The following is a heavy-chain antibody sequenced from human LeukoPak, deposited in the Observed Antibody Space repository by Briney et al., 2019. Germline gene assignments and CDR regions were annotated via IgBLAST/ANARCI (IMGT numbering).Heavy chain of an antibody. Sequence: EASVKVSCKVSGYTLTELSMHWVRQAPGKGLEWMGGFDPEDGETIYAQKFQGRVTMTEDTSTDTAYMELSSLRSEDTAVYYCTTEVLGSGSYYNVIWGQGTLVTVSS. D-gene: IGHD3-10*01. V-gene: IGHV1-24*01. CDR3: TTEVLGSGSYYNVI. CDR1: GYTLTELS. J-gene: IGHJ4*02. CDR2: FDPEDGET.